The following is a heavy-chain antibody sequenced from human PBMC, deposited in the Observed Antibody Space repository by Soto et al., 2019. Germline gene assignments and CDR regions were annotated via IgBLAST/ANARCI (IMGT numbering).Heavy chain of an antibody. J-gene: IGHJ4*02. CDR3: AYCGDYGSSWLPDS. Sequence: QITLKESGPSLVKPTQTLTLTCTFSGFSLTTTGVGGGWIRQSPGEALEWIALIYWDDDKRYSQSLKSRLTSTKDTSKHQVVLTMTNMDAVDTSTYYCAYCGDYGSSWLPDSWGQGSLVTVSS. CDR1: GFSLTTTGVG. V-gene: IGHV2-5*02. CDR2: IYWDDDK. D-gene: IGHD3-22*01.